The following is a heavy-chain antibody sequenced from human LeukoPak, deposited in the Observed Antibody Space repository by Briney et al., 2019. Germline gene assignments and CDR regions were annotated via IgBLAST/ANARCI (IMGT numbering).Heavy chain of an antibody. J-gene: IGHJ4*02. D-gene: IGHD3-9*01. Sequence: AAVTVSFKSSGYTFTRYYLHWVRQAPAQGLEWMGWINPNSGGTNYAQKFQGGVTITRDTSISTAYMEVNRLRSDDTAVYYGARGTILDYWGQGTLVTVSS. CDR1: GYTFTRYY. CDR3: ARGTILDY. CDR2: INPNSGGT. V-gene: IGHV1-2*02.